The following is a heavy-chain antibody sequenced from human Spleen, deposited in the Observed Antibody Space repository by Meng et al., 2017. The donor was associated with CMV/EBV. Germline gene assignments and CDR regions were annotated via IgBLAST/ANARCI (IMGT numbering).Heavy chain of an antibody. V-gene: IGHV3-11*04. CDR3: ARSRDQSTDSKYGLDV. D-gene: IGHD2-2*01. Sequence: GSLRLSCAASGFRFSDYYMTWIRQAPGKGLECVSHISSSGTNIYYADSVKGRFTISRDNAKNSLFLQMNSLRTEDTAVYFCARSRDQSTDSKYGLDVWGQGTTVTVSS. CDR1: GFRFSDYY. J-gene: IGHJ6*02. CDR2: ISSSGTNI.